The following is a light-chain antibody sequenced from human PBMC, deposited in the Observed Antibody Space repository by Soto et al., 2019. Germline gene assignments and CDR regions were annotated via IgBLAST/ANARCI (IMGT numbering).Light chain of an antibody. Sequence: VLTQSPGTLSLSPGERATLSCRASQTVTSNHLAWYQQKLGQAPRLLISGASTRATGIPDRFSGSGSGTDFPLTISRLEPEDFAVYYCQQYGISLTFGGGTEVEI. CDR3: QQYGISLT. V-gene: IGKV3-20*01. CDR1: QTVTSNH. J-gene: IGKJ4*01. CDR2: GAS.